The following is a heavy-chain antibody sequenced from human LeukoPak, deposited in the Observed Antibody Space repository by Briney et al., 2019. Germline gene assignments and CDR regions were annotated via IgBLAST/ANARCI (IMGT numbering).Heavy chain of an antibody. CDR2: IYYSGST. Sequence: NPSETLSLTYTVSGGSISSSSYYWGWIRQPPGKGLEWIGSIYYSGSTYYNPSLKSRVTISVDTSKNQFSLKLSSVTAADTAVYYCARHKAAGYDFNDYWGQGTLVTVSS. V-gene: IGHV4-39*01. D-gene: IGHD3-3*01. J-gene: IGHJ4*02. CDR3: ARHKAAGYDFNDY. CDR1: GGSISSSSYY.